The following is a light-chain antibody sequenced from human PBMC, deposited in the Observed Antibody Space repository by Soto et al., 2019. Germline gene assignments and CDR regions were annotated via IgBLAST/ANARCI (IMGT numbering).Light chain of an antibody. CDR2: DAS. CDR1: QIFTSY. CDR3: QQRSKWPPKYT. Sequence: EIVLTQSPATLSLSPGERATLSCRASQIFTSYLAWYQQKPGQAPRLLIYDASNRATGIPASFSGSESGTDFTHTTSSIQTEDFAAAYCQQRSKWPPKYTFGQGTKLEIK. J-gene: IGKJ2*01. V-gene: IGKV3-11*01.